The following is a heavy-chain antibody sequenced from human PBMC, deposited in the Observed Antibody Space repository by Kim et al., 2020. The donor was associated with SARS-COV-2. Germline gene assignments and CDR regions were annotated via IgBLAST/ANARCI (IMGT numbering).Heavy chain of an antibody. J-gene: IGHJ4*02. CDR2: K. D-gene: IGHD5-18*01. CDR3: AKDTAIAAFGY. V-gene: IGHV3-33*06. Sequence: KYYADSVKGRFTISRDNSKNTLYLQMNSLRAEDTAVYYCAKDTAIAAFGYWGQGTLVTVSS.